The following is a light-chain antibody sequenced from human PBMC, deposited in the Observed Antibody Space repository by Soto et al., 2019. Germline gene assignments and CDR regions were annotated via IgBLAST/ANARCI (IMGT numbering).Light chain of an antibody. CDR3: QHLNSYPRALA. CDR1: QDIRSF. V-gene: IGKV1-9*01. J-gene: IGKJ4*01. CDR2: AAS. Sequence: DIQLTQSPSFLSASVGDRVTITCRASQDIRSFLAWYQQKLGKAPKLLIYAASTLESGVSLRFSGSGSGTEFTLTISSLQPEDFATYYCQHLNSYPRALAFGGGTKVEI.